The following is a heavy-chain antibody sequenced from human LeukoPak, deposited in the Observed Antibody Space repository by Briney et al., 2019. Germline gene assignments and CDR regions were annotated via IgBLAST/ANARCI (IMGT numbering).Heavy chain of an antibody. V-gene: IGHV3-33*01. CDR3: ARDNQWLTDAFDV. Sequence: GGSLRLSCAASGFTFSSYGMHWVRQAPGKGLEWVAVIWYDGSNKYYADSVKGRFTISRDNSKNTLYLQMNSLRAEDTAVYYCARDNQWLTDAFDVWGQGTMVTVSS. CDR2: IWYDGSNK. J-gene: IGHJ3*01. CDR1: GFTFSSYG. D-gene: IGHD6-19*01.